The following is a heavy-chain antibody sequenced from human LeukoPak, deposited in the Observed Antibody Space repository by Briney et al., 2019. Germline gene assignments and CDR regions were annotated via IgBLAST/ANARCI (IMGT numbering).Heavy chain of an antibody. CDR3: AKDRGITMIVVGPIGSDI. Sequence: GGSLRLSCAASGFTFSSYGMHWVRQAPGKGLEWVAVISYDGSNKYYADSVKGRFTISRDNSKNTLYLQMNSLRAEDTAVYYCAKDRGITMIVVGPIGSDIWGQGTMVTVSS. CDR1: GFTFSSYG. V-gene: IGHV3-30*18. D-gene: IGHD3-22*01. J-gene: IGHJ3*02. CDR2: ISYDGSNK.